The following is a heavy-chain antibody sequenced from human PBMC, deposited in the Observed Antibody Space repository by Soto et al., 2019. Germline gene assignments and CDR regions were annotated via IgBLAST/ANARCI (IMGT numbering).Heavy chain of an antibody. CDR2: FDPEDGET. D-gene: IGHD5-12*01. V-gene: IGHV1-24*01. CDR3: AIALESGLYYSDY. CDR1: GYTLTELS. J-gene: IGHJ4*02. Sequence: ASVKVPCKVSGYTLTELSMHWVRQAPGKGLDWMGGFDPEDGETIYAQKFQGRVTMTEDTSTDTAYMELSSLRSEDTAVYYCAIALESGLYYSDYWGQGTMVTVSS.